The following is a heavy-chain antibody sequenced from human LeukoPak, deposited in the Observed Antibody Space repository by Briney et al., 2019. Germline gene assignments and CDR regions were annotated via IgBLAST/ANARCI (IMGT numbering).Heavy chain of an antibody. J-gene: IGHJ4*02. Sequence: GASVKVSCKASGYTFTGYYMHWVRQAPGQGLEWMGWINPNSGGTNYAQKFQGRVTMTRDTSISTAYMELNSLRAEDTAVYYCAKRGWVRHFDYWGQGTLVTVSS. CDR2: INPNSGGT. CDR1: GYTFTGYY. D-gene: IGHD1-26*01. V-gene: IGHV1-2*02. CDR3: AKRGWVRHFDY.